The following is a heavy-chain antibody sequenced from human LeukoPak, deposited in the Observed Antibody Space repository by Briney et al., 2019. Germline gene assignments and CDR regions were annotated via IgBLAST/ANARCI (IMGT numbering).Heavy chain of an antibody. CDR2: ISGSGGST. D-gene: IGHD3-22*01. Sequence: GGSLRLSCAASGFTFSSYAMSWVRQAPGKGLEWVSAISGSGGSTYYADSVKGRFTICKDNSTNTLYLQMNSRRAEDTAVYYCAKDDYYDSSGYYDYWGEGTLVTVSS. J-gene: IGHJ4*02. V-gene: IGHV3-23*01. CDR3: AKDDYYDSSGYYDY. CDR1: GFTFSSYA.